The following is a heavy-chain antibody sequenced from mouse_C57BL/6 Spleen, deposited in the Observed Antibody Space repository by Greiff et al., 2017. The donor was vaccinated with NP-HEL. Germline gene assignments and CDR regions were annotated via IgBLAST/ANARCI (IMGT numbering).Heavy chain of an antibody. J-gene: IGHJ2*01. CDR1: GYTFTSYW. D-gene: IGHD2-4*01. CDR3: ARRVMITPYFDY. CDR2: IDPSDSYT. V-gene: IGHV1-50*01. Sequence: VQLQQSGAELVKPGASVKLSCKASGYTFTSYWMQWVKQRPGQGLEWIGEIDPSDSYTNYNQKFKGKATLTVDTSSSTAYMQLSSLTSEDSAVYYCARRVMITPYFDYWGQGTTLTVSS.